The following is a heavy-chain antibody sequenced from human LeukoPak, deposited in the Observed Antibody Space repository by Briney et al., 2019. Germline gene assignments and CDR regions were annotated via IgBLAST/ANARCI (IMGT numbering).Heavy chain of an antibody. CDR3: ARGDYDFWSGYYTDH. CDR2: IYYSGST. V-gene: IGHV4-59*01. Sequence: PSETLSLTCTVSGGSISSYYWSWIRQPPGKGLEWIGYIYYSGSTNFNPSLKSRVTISVDTSKNQFSLKLSSVTAADTAVYYCARGDYDFWSGYYTDHWGQGTLVTVSS. D-gene: IGHD3-3*01. CDR1: GGSISSYY. J-gene: IGHJ4*02.